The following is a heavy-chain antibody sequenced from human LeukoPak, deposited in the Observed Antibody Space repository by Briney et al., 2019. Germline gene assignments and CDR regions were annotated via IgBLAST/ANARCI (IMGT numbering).Heavy chain of an antibody. D-gene: IGHD3-22*01. CDR2: ISAYNGNT. CDR3: ARVEYYYDSSGYYPDAFDI. J-gene: IGHJ3*02. Sequence: ASVKVSCKASGYTFTSYGISWVRQAPGQGLEWMGWISAYNGNTNYAQKLQGRVTMTTDTSTSTAYMELRSLRSGDTAVYYCARVEYYYDSSGYYPDAFDIWGQGTMVTVSS. CDR1: GYTFTSYG. V-gene: IGHV1-18*01.